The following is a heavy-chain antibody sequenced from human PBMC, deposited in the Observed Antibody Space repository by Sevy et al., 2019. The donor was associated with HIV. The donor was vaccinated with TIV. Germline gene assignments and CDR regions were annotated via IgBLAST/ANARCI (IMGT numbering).Heavy chain of an antibody. CDR3: ARSPPIVVVPGAPSWFDP. D-gene: IGHD2-2*01. V-gene: IGHV4-34*01. J-gene: IGHJ5*02. Sequence: SETLSLTCAVHGGSISGYYWNWIRLPPGRGLEWIGEINHSGSTNNNPSLSSRVTISVDTSKNQFSLKLSSVTAADTGVYYCARSPPIVVVPGAPSWFDPWGQGTLVTVSS. CDR2: INHSGST. CDR1: GGSISGYY.